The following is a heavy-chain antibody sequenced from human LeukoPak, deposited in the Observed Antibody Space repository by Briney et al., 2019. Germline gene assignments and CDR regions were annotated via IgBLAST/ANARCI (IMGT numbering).Heavy chain of an antibody. J-gene: IGHJ4*02. CDR3: AKSHVPYCSSTSCSSYYFDY. CDR2: ISYDGSNK. V-gene: IGHV3-30*18. CDR1: GFTFSTYF. D-gene: IGHD2-2*01. Sequence: GGSLRLSCAASGFTFSTYFMHWVRQAPGKGLEWVAVISYDGSNKYYADSVKGRFTISRDNSKNTLYLQMNSLRAEDTAVYYCAKSHVPYCSSTSCSSYYFDYWGQGTLVTVSS.